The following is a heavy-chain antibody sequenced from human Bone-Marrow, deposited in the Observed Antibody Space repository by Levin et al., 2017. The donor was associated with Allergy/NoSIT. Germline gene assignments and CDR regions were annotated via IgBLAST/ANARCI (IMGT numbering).Heavy chain of an antibody. V-gene: IGHV3-23*01. CDR3: ARGWMSTYDY. J-gene: IGHJ4*02. CDR2: ISGSGAGT. D-gene: IGHD2-2*01. Sequence: LSLTCAASGFTFSNSAITWVRQAPGRGLDWVSSISGSGAGTYYADSVKGRFTISRDNSRNTLYLQVNSLRAEDTAVYYCARGWMSTYDYWGQGTLVTVSS. CDR1: GFTFSNSA.